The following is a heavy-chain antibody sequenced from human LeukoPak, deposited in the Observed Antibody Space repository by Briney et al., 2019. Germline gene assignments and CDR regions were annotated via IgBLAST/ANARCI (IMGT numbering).Heavy chain of an antibody. V-gene: IGHV4-4*02. CDR2: IYHSGST. CDR3: ARTPIAVAGKILFDY. Sequence: SGTLSFTCAVSGGSISSSNWWSWVRQPPGKGLEWIGEIYHSGSTNYNPSLKSRVTISVDKSKNQFSLKLSSVTAADTAVYYCARTPIAVAGKILFDYWGQGTLVTVPS. CDR1: GGSISSSNW. J-gene: IGHJ4*02. D-gene: IGHD6-19*01.